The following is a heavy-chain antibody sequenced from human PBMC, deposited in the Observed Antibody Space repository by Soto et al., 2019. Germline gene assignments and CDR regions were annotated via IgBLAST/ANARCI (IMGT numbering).Heavy chain of an antibody. D-gene: IGHD2-2*01. J-gene: IGHJ6*02. CDR2: ISSSSSTI. CDR1: GFTFSSYS. Sequence: EVQLVESGGGLVQPGGSLRLSCAASGFTFSSYSMNWVRQAPGKGLEWVSYISSSSSTIYYADSVKGRFTISRDNAKNSLYLQMNSLRDEDTAVYYCARVEYVSYLGGIDVWGQGTTVTVSS. CDR3: ARVEYVSYLGGIDV. V-gene: IGHV3-48*02.